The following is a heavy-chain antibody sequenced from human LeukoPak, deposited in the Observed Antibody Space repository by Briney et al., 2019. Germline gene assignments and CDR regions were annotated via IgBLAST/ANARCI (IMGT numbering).Heavy chain of an antibody. CDR2: FDPEDGET. CDR1: GYTLTVLS. D-gene: IGHD2-15*01. CDR3: ATGFKLLPSFDY. J-gene: IGHJ4*02. Sequence: ASVKVSCTVSGYTLTVLSMHWVRQAPGKGLEWMGGFDPEDGETIYAHKFQGRVTMTEDTSTDTAYMGLSSLRSEDTAVYYCATGFKLLPSFDYWGQGTLVTASS. V-gene: IGHV1-24*01.